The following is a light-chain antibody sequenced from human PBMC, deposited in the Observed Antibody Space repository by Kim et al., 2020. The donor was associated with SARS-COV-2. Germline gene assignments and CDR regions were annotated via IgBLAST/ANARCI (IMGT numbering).Light chain of an antibody. CDR3: QSADSSGTWV. CDR1: ALPKKY. CDR2: KDS. J-gene: IGLJ3*02. Sequence: VSPGQTARMTCSGDALPKKYAYWYQQKPGKAPVLVIYKDSERPSGIPERFSGSSSGKTVTLTISGVQAEDEADYYCQSADSSGTWVFGGGTQLTVL. V-gene: IGLV3-25*03.